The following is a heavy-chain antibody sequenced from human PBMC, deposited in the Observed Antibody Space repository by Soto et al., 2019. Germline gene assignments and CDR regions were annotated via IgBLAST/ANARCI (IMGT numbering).Heavy chain of an antibody. Sequence: GGSLRLSCTASGFTFSSYAMSWVRQAPGKGLEWVSAISGSGGSTYYADSVKGRFTISRDNSKNTLYLQMNSLRAEDTAVYYCAKSRPCTNGVCPVPWGQGTLVTVSS. CDR1: GFTFSSYA. V-gene: IGHV3-23*01. CDR2: ISGSGGST. CDR3: AKSRPCTNGVCPVP. D-gene: IGHD2-8*01. J-gene: IGHJ5*02.